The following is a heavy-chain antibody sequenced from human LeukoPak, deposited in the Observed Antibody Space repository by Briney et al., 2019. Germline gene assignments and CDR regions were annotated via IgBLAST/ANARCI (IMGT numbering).Heavy chain of an antibody. V-gene: IGHV3-23*01. CDR2: VSGTGDST. CDR3: AAGGSGSYYFDY. D-gene: IGHD1-26*01. J-gene: IGHJ4*02. CDR1: GLTSSNYA. Sequence: GGSLRLSCAASGLTSSNYAMSWVRQAPGKGLEWVSAVSGTGDSTYYVDSVKGRFTISRDNFTNTLYVQMNNLRAEDTAVYYCAAGGSGSYYFDYWGQGILVTVSS.